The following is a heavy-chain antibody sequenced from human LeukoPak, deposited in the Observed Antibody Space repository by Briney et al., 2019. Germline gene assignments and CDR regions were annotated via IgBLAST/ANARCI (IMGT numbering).Heavy chain of an antibody. Sequence: GGSLRLSCAASGFTFRNHAMHWVRQAPGKGLEWMAVISYDGRNKYYTDSVKGRFTISRDNSKNTLYLQMDSLRVEDTAVYYCVREEYDRNFFDNWGQGTLVTVSS. V-gene: IGHV3-30*04. D-gene: IGHD3-22*01. J-gene: IGHJ4*02. CDR2: ISYDGRNK. CDR1: GFTFRNHA. CDR3: VREEYDRNFFDN.